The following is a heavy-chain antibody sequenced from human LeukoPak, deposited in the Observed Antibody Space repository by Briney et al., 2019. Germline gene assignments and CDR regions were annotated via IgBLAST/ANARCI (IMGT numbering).Heavy chain of an antibody. CDR2: IYSGGST. CDR3: ARDLYYGSGSYSYYFDY. J-gene: IGHJ4*02. Sequence: EGSLRLSCAASGFTVSSNSMSWVRQAPGKGLEWVSLIYSGGSTYYADSVKGRFTISRDNSKNTLYLQMNSLRVEDTAVYYCARDLYYGSGSYSYYFDYWGQGTLVTVSS. V-gene: IGHV3-66*01. D-gene: IGHD3-10*01. CDR1: GFTVSSNS.